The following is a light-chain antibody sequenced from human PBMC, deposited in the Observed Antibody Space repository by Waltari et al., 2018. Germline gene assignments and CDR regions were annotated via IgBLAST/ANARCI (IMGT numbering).Light chain of an antibody. J-gene: IGLJ3*02. CDR2: YTN. CDR1: NSNTGSNT. V-gene: IGLV1-44*01. CDR3: EAWDDSLNGQV. Sequence: HSVMTQPPSASGTPGQRVTISCSGSNSNTGSNTVNWYQQLPGVAPKLLIYYTNQRPSGVPDRFSGSKSGTSASLAISGLQSEDEADYYCEAWDDSLNGQVFGGGTKLTVL.